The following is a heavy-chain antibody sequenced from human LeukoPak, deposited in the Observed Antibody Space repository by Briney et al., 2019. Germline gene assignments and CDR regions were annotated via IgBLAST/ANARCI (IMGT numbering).Heavy chain of an antibody. CDR2: ISYDGSNK. CDR3: ARDYDYGGKEPKGGYFDY. Sequence: GRSLRLSCAASGFTFSSYAMHWVRQAPGKGLEWVAVISYDGSNKYYADSVKGRFTISRDNSKNTLYLQMNSLRAEDTAVYYCARDYDYGGKEPKGGYFDYWGQGTLVTVSS. V-gene: IGHV3-30*04. D-gene: IGHD4-23*01. J-gene: IGHJ4*02. CDR1: GFTFSSYA.